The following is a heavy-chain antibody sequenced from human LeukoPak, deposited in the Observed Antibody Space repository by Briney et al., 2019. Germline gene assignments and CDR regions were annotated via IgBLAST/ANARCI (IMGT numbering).Heavy chain of an antibody. CDR1: GGSISSGDYY. V-gene: IGHV4-30-4*01. CDR3: ARGGKYYYDSSGYWSAY. CDR2: IYYSGST. Sequence: PSETLSLTCTVSGGSISSGDYYWSWIRQPPGKGLEWIGYIYYSGSTYYNPSLKSRVTISVDTSKNQFSLKLSSVTAADTAVYYCARGGKYYYDSSGYWSAYWGQGTLVTVYS. J-gene: IGHJ4*02. D-gene: IGHD3-22*01.